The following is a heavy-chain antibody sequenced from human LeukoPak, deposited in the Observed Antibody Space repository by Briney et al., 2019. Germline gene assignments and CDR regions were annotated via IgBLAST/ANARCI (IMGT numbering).Heavy chain of an antibody. V-gene: IGHV3-11*04. Sequence: GSLRLSCAASGFSVSDIYMNWVRQAPGKGLEWVSYISSSGSTIYYADSVKGRFTISRDNAKNSLYLQMNSLRAEDTAVYYCASLDGYYYDSSGYQYFDYWGQGTLVTVSS. D-gene: IGHD3-22*01. CDR3: ASLDGYYYDSSGYQYFDY. CDR2: ISSSGSTI. J-gene: IGHJ4*02. CDR1: GFSVSDIY.